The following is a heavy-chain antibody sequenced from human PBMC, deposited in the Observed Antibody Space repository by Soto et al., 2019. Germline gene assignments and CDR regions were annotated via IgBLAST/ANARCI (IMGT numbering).Heavy chain of an antibody. J-gene: IGHJ4*02. D-gene: IGHD6-13*01. CDR1: GYNFMPYG. CDR3: ARAKWSSRPFDY. Sequence: ASVKVSCKASGYNFMPYGVNWVRQAPGQGLEWMGIINPSGGSTSYAQKFQGRVTMTRDTSTSTVYMELSSLRSEDTAVYYCARAKWSSRPFDYWGQGTLVTVSS. CDR2: INPSGGST. V-gene: IGHV1-46*01.